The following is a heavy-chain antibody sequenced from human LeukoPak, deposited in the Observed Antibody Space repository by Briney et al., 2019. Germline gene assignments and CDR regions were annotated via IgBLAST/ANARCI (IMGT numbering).Heavy chain of an antibody. J-gene: IGHJ4*02. CDR1: GFTFISYS. CDR3: ARQLRRYYYDTSGYND. V-gene: IGHV3-48*04. CDR2: ISSSSSTI. D-gene: IGHD3-22*01. Sequence: GGSLRLSCAASGFTFISYSMNWVRQAPGQGLEWVSYISSSSSTIYYADSVKGRFTISRDNAKNSLYLQMNSLRAEDSAVYYCARQLRRYYYDTSGYNDWGQGTLVTVSS.